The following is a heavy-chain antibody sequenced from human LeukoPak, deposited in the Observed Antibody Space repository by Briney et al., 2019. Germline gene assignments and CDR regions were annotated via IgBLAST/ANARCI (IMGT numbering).Heavy chain of an antibody. Sequence: PSETLSLTCTVSGGSISSGDYYWSWIRQPPGKGLEWIGYIYYSGSTYYNPSLKSRVTISVDTSKNQFSLKLSSVTAADTAVYYCARGDPMVFWFDPWGQGTLVTVSS. CDR2: IYYSGST. J-gene: IGHJ5*02. CDR3: ARGDPMVFWFDP. D-gene: IGHD3-10*01. CDR1: GGSISSGDYY. V-gene: IGHV4-30-4*01.